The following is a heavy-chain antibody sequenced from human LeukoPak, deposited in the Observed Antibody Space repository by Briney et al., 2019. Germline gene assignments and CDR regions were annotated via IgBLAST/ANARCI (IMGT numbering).Heavy chain of an antibody. Sequence: SETLSLTCAVYGGSFSGYYWSWIRQPPGKGLEWIGEINHSGITNYNPSLKSRVTISVDKSKNQFSLKLRSVTAADTAVYYCARAGVQIKNFFDYWGQGTLVTVSS. CDR3: ARAGVQIKNFFDY. D-gene: IGHD3-10*01. V-gene: IGHV4-34*01. CDR1: GGSFSGYY. CDR2: INHSGIT. J-gene: IGHJ4*02.